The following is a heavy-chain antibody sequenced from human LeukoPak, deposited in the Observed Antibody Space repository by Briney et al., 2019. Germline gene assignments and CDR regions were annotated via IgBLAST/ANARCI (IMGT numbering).Heavy chain of an antibody. CDR3: ARALTLSSRWYENWFDP. Sequence: GASVKVSCKASGYSFSNYGITWVRQAPEQGLEWVGWISTYSVNTNYAQKLQGRVTMTTDTSTSTVYMELSRLRSEDTAVYYCARALTLSSRWYENWFDPWGQGTLVTVSS. D-gene: IGHD6-13*01. CDR1: GYSFSNYG. V-gene: IGHV1-18*01. CDR2: ISTYSVNT. J-gene: IGHJ5*02.